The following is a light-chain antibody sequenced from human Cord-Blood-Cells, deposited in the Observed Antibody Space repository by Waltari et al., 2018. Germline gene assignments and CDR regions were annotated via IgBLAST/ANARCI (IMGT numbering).Light chain of an antibody. CDR2: DVS. CDR3: SSYTGSSTYV. J-gene: IGLJ1*01. CDR1: SSDVGGYDY. Sequence: QSALTQPASVSGSPGQSITSSCTASSSDVGGYDYVSWYQQHPGKVPKLMIYDVSKRPSGVSNRFSGSKSGTPASLTISGLQAEDEADYYCSSYTGSSTYVFGAGTKVTVL. V-gene: IGLV2-14*01.